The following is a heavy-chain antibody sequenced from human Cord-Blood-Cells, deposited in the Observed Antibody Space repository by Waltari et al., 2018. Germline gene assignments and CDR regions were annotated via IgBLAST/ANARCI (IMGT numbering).Heavy chain of an antibody. J-gene: IGHJ6*02. CDR1: GGSVSSGSYY. Sequence: QVQLQESGPGLVKPSETLSLTCTVSGGSVSSGSYYLSWIRQPPGKGLEWIGYIYYSGSTNYHPSLKSRVTISVDTSKNQFSLQLSSVTAADTAVYYCARDLIAAAGLVSDGMDVWGQGTTVTVSS. CDR3: ARDLIAAAGLVSDGMDV. V-gene: IGHV4-61*01. D-gene: IGHD6-13*01. CDR2: IYYSGST.